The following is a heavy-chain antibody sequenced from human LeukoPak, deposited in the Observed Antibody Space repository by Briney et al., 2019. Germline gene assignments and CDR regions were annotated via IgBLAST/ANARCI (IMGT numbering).Heavy chain of an antibody. D-gene: IGHD6-19*01. CDR2: IIPLLGIA. J-gene: IGHJ5*02. CDR3: ARGDGYSSVQRVFYP. Sequence: SVKLSCKASGGTFGSYTISWVRQAPGQGLEWMGRIIPLLGIANYAQKFQGRVTITADKCTRTAYMELSSLRSEDTAVYYCARGDGYSSVQRVFYPWGEGTLVTVSS. V-gene: IGHV1-69*02. CDR1: GGTFGSYT.